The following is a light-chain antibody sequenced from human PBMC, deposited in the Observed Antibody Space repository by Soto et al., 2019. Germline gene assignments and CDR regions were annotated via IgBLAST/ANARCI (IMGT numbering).Light chain of an antibody. CDR1: QSLSSSH. CDR2: DAS. V-gene: IGKV3-20*01. Sequence: EIVLTQSPGTLSLSPGERATLSCRASQSLSSSHLAWYQQKPGQAPRLLIYDASRRPTGIPDRFSGSGSGTDFTLTISRVEPEDFAVYHCQQYGSSPSNTFGQGTMLEIK. CDR3: QQYGSSPSNT. J-gene: IGKJ2*01.